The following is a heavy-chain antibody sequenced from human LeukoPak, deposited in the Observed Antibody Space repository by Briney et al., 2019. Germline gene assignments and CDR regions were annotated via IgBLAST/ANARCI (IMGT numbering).Heavy chain of an antibody. V-gene: IGHV3-48*03. CDR1: GFTFSSYE. Sequence: PGGSLRLSCAASGFTFSSYEMNWVRQAPGKGLEWVSYISSSGSTIYYADSVKGRFTISRDNAKNSLYLQMNSLRAEDTAVYYCAKDHDILTGYGGLAYFDNWGQGTLVTVSS. D-gene: IGHD3-9*01. CDR2: ISSSGSTI. CDR3: AKDHDILTGYGGLAYFDN. J-gene: IGHJ4*02.